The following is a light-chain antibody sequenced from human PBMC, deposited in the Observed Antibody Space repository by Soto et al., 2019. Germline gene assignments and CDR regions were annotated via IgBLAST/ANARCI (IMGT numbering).Light chain of an antibody. CDR1: SSDVGAYNY. J-gene: IGLJ1*01. CDR3: SSYTSSIPYV. CDR2: DVS. Sequence: QSVLTQPASVSGSPGQSITISCTGTSSDVGAYNYVSWYQQHPGKAPKLMIYDVSNRPSGVSNRFSGSKSGNTASLTISGLQAEDEADYYCSSYTSSIPYVFGTGTKVTVL. V-gene: IGLV2-14*01.